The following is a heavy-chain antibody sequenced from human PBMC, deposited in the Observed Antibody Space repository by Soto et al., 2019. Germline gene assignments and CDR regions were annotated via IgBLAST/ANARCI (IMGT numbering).Heavy chain of an antibody. CDR3: ARLFDGSYFAYFDY. CDR1: GYTFSNYA. CDR2: INAGNGNT. V-gene: IGHV1-3*01. J-gene: IGHJ4*02. Sequence: ASVKVSCKASGYTFSNYAIQWVRQAPGQRLEWMGWINAGNGNTKYSQKFQGRLTITRDTSASTAYMELNSLRSEDTAVYYCARLFDGSYFAYFDYWGQGTLVTVSS. D-gene: IGHD1-26*01.